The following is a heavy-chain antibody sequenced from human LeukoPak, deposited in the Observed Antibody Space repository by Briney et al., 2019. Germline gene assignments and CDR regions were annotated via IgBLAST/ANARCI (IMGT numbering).Heavy chain of an antibody. Sequence: SETLSLTCTVSGGSISSGSYYWSWIRQPAGKGLEWIGRIYTSGSTNYNPSLKSRVTISVDTSKNQFSLKLSSVTAADTAVYYCAREQLGYCSSTSCPWDYWGQGTLVTVSS. D-gene: IGHD2-2*01. V-gene: IGHV4-61*02. CDR2: IYTSGST. CDR1: GGSISSGSYY. J-gene: IGHJ4*02. CDR3: AREQLGYCSSTSCPWDY.